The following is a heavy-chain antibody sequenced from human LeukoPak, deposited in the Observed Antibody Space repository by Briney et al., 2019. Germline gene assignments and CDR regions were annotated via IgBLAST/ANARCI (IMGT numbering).Heavy chain of an antibody. V-gene: IGHV4-34*01. D-gene: IGHD4-17*01. Sequence: SETLSLTCAVYGGSFSGYYWSWIRQPPGKGLEWIGEINHSGSTDYNPSLKSRVTISVDTSKNQFSLKLSSVTAADTAVYYCARERGHVPSRPLRMTTVKSDAFDIWGQGTMVTVSS. CDR1: GGSFSGYY. CDR2: INHSGST. CDR3: ARERGHVPSRPLRMTTVKSDAFDI. J-gene: IGHJ3*02.